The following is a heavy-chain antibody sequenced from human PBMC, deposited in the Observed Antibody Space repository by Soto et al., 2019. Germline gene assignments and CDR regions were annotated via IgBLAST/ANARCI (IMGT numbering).Heavy chain of an antibody. J-gene: IGHJ4*02. CDR3: ARVRPGIAVAGPDY. Sequence: GASVKVSCKASGYTFTGYYMHWVRQAPGQGLEWMGWINPNSGGANYAQKFQGRVTMTRDTSISTAYMELSRLRSDDTAVYYCARVRPGIAVAGPDYWGQGTLVTVSS. CDR1: GYTFTGYY. V-gene: IGHV1-2*02. D-gene: IGHD6-19*01. CDR2: INPNSGGA.